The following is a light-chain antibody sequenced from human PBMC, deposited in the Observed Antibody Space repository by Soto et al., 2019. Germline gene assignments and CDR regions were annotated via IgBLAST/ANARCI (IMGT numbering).Light chain of an antibody. V-gene: IGKV1-9*01. J-gene: IGKJ4*01. Sequence: DTQLTQSPSFLSASVGDRVTITCRASQGISSYLAWYQQKPGKAPKLLIYAASTVQSGVPSRFSGSGSGTEFTLAISSLQAEDFATYYCQQLNTYPLTFGGGTKVEIK. CDR2: AAS. CDR3: QQLNTYPLT. CDR1: QGISSY.